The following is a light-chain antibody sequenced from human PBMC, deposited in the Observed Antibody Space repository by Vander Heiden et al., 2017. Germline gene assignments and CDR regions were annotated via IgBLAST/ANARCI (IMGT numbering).Light chain of an antibody. Sequence: SYVLTQASSVPVAPGQTARMTGRGNSIEDKRVHRYQRKPGQAPVLFVDEDTDRPSGIPDRFSGSNSGNTATLTITRVEAGNEAVFDCQVWDSNSDHLVVFGGGTKLTVL. CDR3: QVWDSNSDHLVV. V-gene: IGLV3-21*02. CDR1: SIEDKR. CDR2: EDT. J-gene: IGLJ2*01.